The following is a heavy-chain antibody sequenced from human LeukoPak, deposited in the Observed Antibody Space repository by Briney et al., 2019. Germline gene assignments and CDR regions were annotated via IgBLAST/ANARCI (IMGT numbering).Heavy chain of an antibody. V-gene: IGHV3-7*01. CDR3: AREGYYDSSGYSQDWDY. CDR2: IKQDGSEK. J-gene: IGHJ4*02. CDR1: GFTFSGYW. Sequence: GGSLRLSCAASGFTFSGYWMSWVRQAPGKGLEWVANIKQDGSEKYYVDSVKGRFTISRDNAKNSLYLQMNSLRAEDTAVYYCAREGYYDSSGYSQDWDYWGQGTLVTVSS. D-gene: IGHD3-22*01.